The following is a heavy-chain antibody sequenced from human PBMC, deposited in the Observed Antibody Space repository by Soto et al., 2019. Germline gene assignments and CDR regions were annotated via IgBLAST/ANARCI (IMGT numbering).Heavy chain of an antibody. CDR2: ISHDGSYK. D-gene: IGHD1-26*01. Sequence: GGSLRLSCAASGFSFTTYVMHWVRQAPGKGLEWVAVISHDGSYKYYGDAVKGRFTISRDTSKNAVYLEMNSLRPEDTAVYYCAKGLLDIVGTKLPRDAFNIWGQGTMLTVSS. CDR1: GFSFTTYV. V-gene: IGHV3-30*18. J-gene: IGHJ3*02. CDR3: AKGLLDIVGTKLPRDAFNI.